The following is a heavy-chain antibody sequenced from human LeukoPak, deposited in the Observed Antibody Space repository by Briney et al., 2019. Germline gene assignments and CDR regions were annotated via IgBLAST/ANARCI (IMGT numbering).Heavy chain of an antibody. CDR2: IYYSGST. Sequence: SETLSLTCTVSGGSISSSSYYWGWIRQPPGKGLEWIGYIYYSGSTNYNPSLKSRVTISVDTSKNQFSLKLSSVTAADTAVYYCARPKKGSYFTFDYWGQGTLVTVSS. CDR1: GGSISSSSYY. D-gene: IGHD1-26*01. V-gene: IGHV4-61*05. J-gene: IGHJ4*02. CDR3: ARPKKGSYFTFDY.